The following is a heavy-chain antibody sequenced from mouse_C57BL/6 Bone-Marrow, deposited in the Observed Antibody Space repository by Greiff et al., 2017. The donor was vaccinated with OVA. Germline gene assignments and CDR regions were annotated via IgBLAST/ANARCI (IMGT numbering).Heavy chain of an antibody. D-gene: IGHD1-1*01. CDR1: GYTFTDYE. CDR2: IDPETGGT. J-gene: IGHJ2*01. V-gene: IGHV1-15*01. Sequence: QVQLQQSGAELVRPGASVTLSCKASGYTFTDYEMHWVKQTPVHGLEWIGAIDPETGGTAYNQKFKGKAILTADKSSSTAYMELRSLTSEDSAVYYCTRRDYGSSDDYWGQGTTLTVSA. CDR3: TRRDYGSSDDY.